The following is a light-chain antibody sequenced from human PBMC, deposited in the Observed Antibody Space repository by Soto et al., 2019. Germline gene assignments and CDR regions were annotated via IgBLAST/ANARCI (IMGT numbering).Light chain of an antibody. V-gene: IGLV2-11*01. CDR2: DVS. CDR1: SSDVGGYNY. CDR3: CSYAGSYTFR. J-gene: IGLJ2*01. Sequence: QSVLTQPRSLSGSPGQSVTISCTGTSSDVGGYNYVSWYQQHPGKAPKLMIYDVSKRPSGVPVRFSGSKSGNRASLTISGLQAEDEADYYCCSYAGSYTFRFGAGTKLTVL.